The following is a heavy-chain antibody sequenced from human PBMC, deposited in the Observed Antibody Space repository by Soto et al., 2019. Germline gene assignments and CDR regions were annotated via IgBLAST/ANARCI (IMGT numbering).Heavy chain of an antibody. J-gene: IGHJ4*03. D-gene: IGHD5-12*01. Sequence: RGSRRLSCVTSGFSLSNSEINWIRQAPGKGLAWISYISVSYNRYYTASVKGRFTISRYNGRNSVYLQLNNLRGEDTAVYFCAKESGAKLGATIVVENWCRGTMLSVST. CDR3: AKESGAKLGATIVVEN. CDR2: ISVSYNR. CDR1: GFSLSNSE. V-gene: IGHV3-48*03.